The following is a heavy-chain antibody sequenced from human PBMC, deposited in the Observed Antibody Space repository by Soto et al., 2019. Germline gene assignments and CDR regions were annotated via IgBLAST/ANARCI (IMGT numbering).Heavy chain of an antibody. CDR1: GGSISSYY. V-gene: IGHV4-4*07. CDR3: AGGEVDYDSSGYYHAGWAFDI. Sequence: QVQLQESGPGLVKPSETLSLTCTVSGGSISSYYWSWIRQPAGKGLEWIGRIYTSGSTNYNPSLKSRVTMSVDTSKNQFSLKLSSVTAADTAVYYCAGGEVDYDSSGYYHAGWAFDIWGQGTMVTVSS. CDR2: IYTSGST. J-gene: IGHJ3*02. D-gene: IGHD3-22*01.